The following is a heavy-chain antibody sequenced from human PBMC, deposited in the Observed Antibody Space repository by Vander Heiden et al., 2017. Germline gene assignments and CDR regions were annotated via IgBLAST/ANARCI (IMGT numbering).Heavy chain of an antibody. Sequence: ELQLVESGGGLVQPGGSLRLSCAASGFPFSSYWMGWVRQAPGKGLEWVANRKQDGSEKYYVDSGKGRFTISRDNAKNSLYLQMNSLRAEDTAVYYCGRGPGRGNSFDYWGQGTLVTVSS. CDR2: RKQDGSEK. CDR3: GRGPGRGNSFDY. CDR1: GFPFSSYW. J-gene: IGHJ4*02. V-gene: IGHV3-7*03.